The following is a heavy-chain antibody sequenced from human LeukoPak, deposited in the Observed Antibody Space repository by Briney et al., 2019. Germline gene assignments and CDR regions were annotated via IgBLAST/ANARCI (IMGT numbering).Heavy chain of an antibody. J-gene: IGHJ6*03. CDR3: TRVATGTSLMELVRSRYYYYMDV. D-gene: IGHD1-7*01. CDR2: IKTTRYAAVG. V-gene: IGHV3-49*03. CDR1: GFTFGVYA. Sequence: PGGSLRLSCTASGFTFGVYALSWFRQAPGGGREWIAFIKTTRYAAVGQYAASVDGRFTISRNDPKSGACLQMDALQTEHTALYFCTRVATGTSLMELVRSRYYYYMDVWGEGTTVTVSS.